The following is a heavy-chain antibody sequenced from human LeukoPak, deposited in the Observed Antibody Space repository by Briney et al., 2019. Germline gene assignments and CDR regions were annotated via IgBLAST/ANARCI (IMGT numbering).Heavy chain of an antibody. D-gene: IGHD1-26*01. J-gene: IGHJ6*04. CDR3: VKDSGSYVKNHLGV. V-gene: IGHV3-30*02. CDR1: GFAFSSYA. Sequence: QPGGSLRLSCAASGFAFSSYAMHWVRQAPGKGLEWVAFIRYDGSIKYHPDSVKGRFTISRDNVRNTLFLQMNSLRVEDTALYYCVKDSGSYVKNHLGVWGKGTTVTISS. CDR2: IRYDGSIK.